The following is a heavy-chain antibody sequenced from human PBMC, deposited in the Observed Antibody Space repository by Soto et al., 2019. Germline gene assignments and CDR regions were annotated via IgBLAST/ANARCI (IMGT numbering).Heavy chain of an antibody. D-gene: IGHD6-13*01. CDR1: GYTFTSYG. CDR3: ARGELQLVPDWYFDL. J-gene: IGHJ2*01. CDR2: ISAYNGNT. V-gene: IGHV1-18*01. Sequence: QVQLVQSGAEVKKPGASVKVSCKASGYTFTSYGISWVRQAPGQGLEWMGWISAYNGNTNYAQKLQGRVTMTTDTATSTAYMELRSLASDDTVVYYCARGELQLVPDWYFDLWGRGTLVTVSS.